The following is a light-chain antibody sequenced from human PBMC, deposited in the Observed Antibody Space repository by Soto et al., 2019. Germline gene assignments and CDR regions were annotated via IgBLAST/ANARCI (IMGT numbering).Light chain of an antibody. CDR3: SSYTTSSTVV. V-gene: IGLV2-14*03. Sequence: QSALTQPASVSGSPGQSLTISCTGTSSDVGGYNYVSWYQQHPGKAPKLLIYDVTNRPSGVSNRFSASKSGNTASLTISGLQADDEADYYCSSYTTSSTVVFGGGTKLTVL. CDR2: DVT. CDR1: SSDVGGYNY. J-gene: IGLJ2*01.